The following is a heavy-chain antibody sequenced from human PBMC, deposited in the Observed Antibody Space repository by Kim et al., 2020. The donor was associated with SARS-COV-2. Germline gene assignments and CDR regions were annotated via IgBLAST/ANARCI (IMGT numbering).Heavy chain of an antibody. J-gene: IGHJ4*02. Sequence: SLKNRLTISKDTSKNQVVLTMTNMDPVDTATYYCARTTYDILTKYYFDYWGQGTLVTVSS. V-gene: IGHV2-70*01. CDR3: ARTTYDILTKYYFDY. D-gene: IGHD3-9*01.